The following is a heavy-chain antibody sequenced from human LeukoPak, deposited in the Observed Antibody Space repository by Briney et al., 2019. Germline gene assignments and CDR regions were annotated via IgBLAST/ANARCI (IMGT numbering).Heavy chain of an antibody. CDR2: IYSGGST. D-gene: IGHD3/OR15-3a*01. J-gene: IGHJ3*02. CDR1: GFTVSSNY. V-gene: IGHV3-66*01. CDR3: VLDLFSSFAFDI. Sequence: GGSLRLSCAASGFTVSSNYMSWVRQAPGKGLEWVSVIYSGGSTYYADSVKGRFTTSRDNAKNALHLQMNSLTAEDTAVYYCVLDLFSSFAFDIWGQGTMVTVSS.